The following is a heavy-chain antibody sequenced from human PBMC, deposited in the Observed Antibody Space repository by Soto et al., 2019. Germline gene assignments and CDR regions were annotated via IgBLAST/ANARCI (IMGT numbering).Heavy chain of an antibody. CDR3: GKVLVGATGRTDSDS. CDR2: IYYSGST. V-gene: IGHV4-59*08. D-gene: IGHD2-15*01. CDR1: GGSISRYY. Sequence: PSETLSLTCSVSGGSISRYYWSWIRQPPGKGLEWIGYIYYSGSTNYNPSLKSRVTISRDTSKNQFSLKLTSVTAADTALYYCGKVLVGATGRTDSDSWGPGTLVTVSS. J-gene: IGHJ4*02.